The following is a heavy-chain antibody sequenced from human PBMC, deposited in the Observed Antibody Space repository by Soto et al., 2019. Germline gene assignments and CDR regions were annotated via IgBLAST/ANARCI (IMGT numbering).Heavy chain of an antibody. CDR2: IYYSGSP. CDR1: GDSISPYY. D-gene: IGHD6-13*01. V-gene: IGHV4-59*01. CDR3: ASSNIAAAGFYYYGMDV. J-gene: IGHJ6*02. Sequence: SETLSLTCTVSGDSISPYYWTWIRQPPGKGLEWIGYIYYSGSPSYNPSLKSRVTVSVDTSKNQFSLKLSSVTAADTAVYYCASSNIAAAGFYYYGMDVWGRGTTVT.